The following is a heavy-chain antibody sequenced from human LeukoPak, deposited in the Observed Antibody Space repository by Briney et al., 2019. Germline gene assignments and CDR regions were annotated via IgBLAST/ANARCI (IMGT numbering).Heavy chain of an antibody. J-gene: IGHJ3*02. CDR3: AREYPSTATFDI. CDR1: GFTFSGYSYW. Sequence: GGSLRLSCAASGFTFSGYSYWMHWVRQAPGEGLVWVSRINGDGRGISYADSVKGRFTISRDNAKNTLYLQMNSLRAEDTAAYYCAREYPSTATFDIWGQGTMVTVSS. CDR2: INGDGRGI. D-gene: IGHD6-25*01. V-gene: IGHV3-74*01.